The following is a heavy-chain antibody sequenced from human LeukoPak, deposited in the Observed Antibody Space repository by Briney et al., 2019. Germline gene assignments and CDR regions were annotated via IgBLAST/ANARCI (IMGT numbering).Heavy chain of an antibody. CDR1: GGSISSYY. J-gene: IGHJ5*02. D-gene: IGHD2-21*02. CDR3: ARRGGDRDNWSDP. V-gene: IGHV4-59*08. Sequence: PSETLSLTCTVSGGSISSYYWSWIRQPPGKGLEWIGYIYYSGSTNYNPSLKSRVTISVDTSKNQFSLKLSSVTAADTAVYYCARRGGDRDNWSDPWGQGTLVTVSS. CDR2: IYYSGST.